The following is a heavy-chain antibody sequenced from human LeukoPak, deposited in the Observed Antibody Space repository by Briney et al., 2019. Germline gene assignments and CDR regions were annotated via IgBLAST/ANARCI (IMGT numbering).Heavy chain of an antibody. CDR2: IYYSGST. Sequence: SETLSLTCTVSGGFISSNNYYWGWIRQPPGKGLEWIGSIYYSGSTYYNPSLKSRVTISVDTSKNQFSLKLSSVTAADTAVYYCASFLWVISFDYWGQGTLVTVSS. V-gene: IGHV4-39*01. D-gene: IGHD2-21*01. J-gene: IGHJ4*02. CDR3: ASFLWVISFDY. CDR1: GGFISSNNYY.